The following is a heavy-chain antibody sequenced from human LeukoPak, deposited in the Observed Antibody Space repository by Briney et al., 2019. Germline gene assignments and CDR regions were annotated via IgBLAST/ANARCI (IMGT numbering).Heavy chain of an antibody. Sequence: ASVKVSCKASGYTFTGYYMHWVRQAPGQGLEWMGWINPNSGGTNYAQKFQGRVTMTRDTSISTAYMELSRLRSDDTAVYYCARDSIKQQLAPRLSYWGQGTLVTVSS. CDR3: ARDSIKQQLAPRLSY. D-gene: IGHD6-13*01. J-gene: IGHJ4*02. CDR2: INPNSGGT. V-gene: IGHV1-2*02. CDR1: GYTFTGYY.